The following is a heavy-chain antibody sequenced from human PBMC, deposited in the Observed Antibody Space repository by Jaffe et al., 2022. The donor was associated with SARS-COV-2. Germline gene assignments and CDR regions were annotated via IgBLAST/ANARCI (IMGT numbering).Heavy chain of an antibody. CDR3: ARGGRGYYYGSGSYWLLTN. Sequence: QVQLVQSGAEVKKPGASVKVSCKASGYTFTSYDINWVRQATGQGLEWMGWMNPNSGNTGYAQKFQGRVTMTRNTSISTAYMELSSLRSEDTAVYYCARGGRGYYYGSGSYWLLTNWGQGTLVTVSS. CDR2: MNPNSGNT. CDR1: GYTFTSYD. D-gene: IGHD3-10*01. J-gene: IGHJ4*02. V-gene: IGHV1-8*01.